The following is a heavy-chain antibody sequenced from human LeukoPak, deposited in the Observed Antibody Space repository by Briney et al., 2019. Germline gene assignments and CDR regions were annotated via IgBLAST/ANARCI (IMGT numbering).Heavy chain of an antibody. J-gene: IGHJ1*01. V-gene: IGHV2-5*02. Sequence: SGPTLVKPTQTLTLTCTFSGFSLSTSGVAVGWIRQPPGKALEWLALIYWDDDKRYSSSRKSRLTITKDTSKNQVVLTMTNMDPVDTATYYCAHSPRDYDILTGLFSEYFQHWGQGTLVTVSS. CDR1: GFSLSTSGVA. CDR3: AHSPRDYDILTGLFSEYFQH. D-gene: IGHD3-9*01. CDR2: IYWDDDK.